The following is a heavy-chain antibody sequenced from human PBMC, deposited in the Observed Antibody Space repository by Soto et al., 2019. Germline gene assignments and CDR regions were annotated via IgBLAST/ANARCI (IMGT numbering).Heavy chain of an antibody. Sequence: GGSLRLSCTGSGFTLRTHGFHWVRPAPGKGLEWVALIWFDENKRNYADSVKGRFRISRDNSQNIIYVQNNSLRAEDTAMVYCARVFKKGSDLDLWGQGTLVTVSS. CDR3: ARVFKKGSDLDL. V-gene: IGHV3-33*01. CDR2: IWFDENKR. CDR1: GFTLRTHG. D-gene: IGHD2-15*01. J-gene: IGHJ4*02.